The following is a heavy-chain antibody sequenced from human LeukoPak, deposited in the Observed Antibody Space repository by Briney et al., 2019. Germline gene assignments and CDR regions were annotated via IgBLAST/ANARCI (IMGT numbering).Heavy chain of an antibody. CDR2: INHSGST. D-gene: IGHD3-10*01. V-gene: IGHV4-34*01. CDR3: ARNYGSGSYYPYFDY. CDR1: GGSFSGYY. Sequence: SETLSLTCAVYGGSFSGYYWSWIRQPPGKGLEWIGEINHSGSTNYNPSLKSRVTISVDTSKNQFSLKLSSVTAADTAVYHCARNYGSGSYYPYFDYWGQGTLVTVSS. J-gene: IGHJ4*02.